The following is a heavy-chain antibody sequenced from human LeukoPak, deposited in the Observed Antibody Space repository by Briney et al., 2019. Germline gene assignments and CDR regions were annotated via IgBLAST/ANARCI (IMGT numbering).Heavy chain of an antibody. Sequence: PGGSLRLSCSASGFSFSDYDMNWFRQAPGKGLEWISSISGRCSNVYYGDSVKGRFSISRDNAMNSVFLQMNSLGVDDTAVYYCGRAFPPLRTASAGDLWGQGPLLTVSS. CDR3: GRAFPPLRTASAGDL. CDR1: GFSFSDYD. J-gene: IGHJ4*02. D-gene: IGHD3-16*01. V-gene: IGHV3-21*01. CDR2: ISGRCSNV.